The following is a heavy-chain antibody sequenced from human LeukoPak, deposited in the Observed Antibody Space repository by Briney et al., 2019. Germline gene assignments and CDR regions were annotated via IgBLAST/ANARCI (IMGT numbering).Heavy chain of an antibody. J-gene: IGHJ4*02. CDR3: ARPRRDGSSWESFDS. CDR2: INWIGGST. Sequence: GGSLRLSCAASGFTFDDYGMSWVRQAPGKGLEWVSGINWIGGSTGYADSVKGRFTISRDNAKNSLYLQMNSLRAEDTAIYYCARPRRDGSSWESFDSWGQGTLVTVSS. CDR1: GFTFDDYG. D-gene: IGHD6-13*01. V-gene: IGHV3-20*04.